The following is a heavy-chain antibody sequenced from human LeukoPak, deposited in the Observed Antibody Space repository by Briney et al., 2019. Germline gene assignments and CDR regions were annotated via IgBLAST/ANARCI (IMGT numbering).Heavy chain of an antibody. CDR1: GGSINNYY. CDR2: IYYSGST. J-gene: IGHJ4*02. CDR3: ARYGSGSYPLDS. Sequence: KSSETLSLTCTVSGGSINNYYWSWIRQPPGKGLEWIGFIYYSGSTNYNPSLKSRLTISVDTSKNQFSLKLSSVTAADTAVYYCARYGSGSYPLDSRGQGTLATVSS. V-gene: IGHV4-59*01. D-gene: IGHD3-10*01.